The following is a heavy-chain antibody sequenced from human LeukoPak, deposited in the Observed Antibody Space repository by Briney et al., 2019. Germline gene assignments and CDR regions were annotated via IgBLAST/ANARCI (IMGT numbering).Heavy chain of an antibody. CDR2: IWYDGSNK. J-gene: IGHJ4*02. D-gene: IGHD1-14*01. CDR3: ARQGPRSGTAPPYFDY. Sequence: GRSLRLSCAASGFTFSSYGMHWVRQAPGKGLEWVAVIWYDGSNKYYADSVKGRSTISRDNSKNTLYLQMNSLRAEDTAVYYCARQGPRSGTAPPYFDYWGQGTLVTVSS. V-gene: IGHV3-33*01. CDR1: GFTFSSYG.